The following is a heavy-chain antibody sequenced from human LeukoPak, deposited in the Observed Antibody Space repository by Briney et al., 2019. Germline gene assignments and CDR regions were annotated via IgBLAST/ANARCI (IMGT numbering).Heavy chain of an antibody. D-gene: IGHD4-23*01. CDR3: AAGATVVTLNY. CDR2: ISGSGGST. V-gene: IGHV3-23*01. Sequence: GGSLRLSCAASGFTFSSYAMSWVRQAPGKGLEWVSAISGSGGSTYYADSVKGRFTISRDNSKNTLYLQMNSLRVEDTAVYYCAAGATVVTLNYWGQGTLVTVSS. CDR1: GFTFSSYA. J-gene: IGHJ4*02.